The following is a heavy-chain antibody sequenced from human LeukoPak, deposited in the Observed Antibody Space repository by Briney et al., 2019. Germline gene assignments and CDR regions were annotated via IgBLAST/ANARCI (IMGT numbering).Heavy chain of an antibody. CDR2: NYHSGST. J-gene: IGHJ3*02. Sequence: SGTLSLTCAVSGGSISSSNWWSWVRQPPGKVLEWIGENYHSGSTNYNPSLKSRVTISLDTSKNQFSLNLTFVTAADTAVYFCARDNHYYDSSGYYHDAFDIWGQGALVTDYS. V-gene: IGHV4-4*02. D-gene: IGHD3-22*01. CDR1: GGSISSSNW. CDR3: ARDNHYYDSSGYYHDAFDI.